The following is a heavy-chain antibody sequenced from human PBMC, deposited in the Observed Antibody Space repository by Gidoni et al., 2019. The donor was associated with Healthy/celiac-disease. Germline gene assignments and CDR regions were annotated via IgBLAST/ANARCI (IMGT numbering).Heavy chain of an antibody. J-gene: IGHJ6*02. Sequence: EVQLVESGGGLVKPGGSLRLSCAASGFTASNAWMSWVRQAPGKGLEWVGRIKSKTDGRTTDYAAPVKGRFTISRDDSKNTLYLQMNSLKTEDTAVYYCTTAGVVVFPYYYGMDVWGQGTTVTVSS. V-gene: IGHV3-15*01. CDR1: GFTASNAW. D-gene: IGHD2-21*01. CDR2: IKSKTDGRTT. CDR3: TTAGVVVFPYYYGMDV.